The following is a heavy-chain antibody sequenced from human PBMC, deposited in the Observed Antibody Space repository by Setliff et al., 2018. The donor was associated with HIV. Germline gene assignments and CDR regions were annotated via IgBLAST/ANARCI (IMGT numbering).Heavy chain of an antibody. D-gene: IGHD2-2*01. Sequence: PSETLSLTCSVSGGSISSSNNYWGWIRQPPGKGLEWIGSIYYSGSTYYNPSLKSRVTISVDTPKSQFSLRLTSVTAADTALYYCARHEGVLQEDGGFDSWGQGTPVTVSS. J-gene: IGHJ4*02. CDR1: GGSISSSNNY. CDR2: IYYSGST. CDR3: ARHEGVLQEDGGFDS. V-gene: IGHV4-39*01.